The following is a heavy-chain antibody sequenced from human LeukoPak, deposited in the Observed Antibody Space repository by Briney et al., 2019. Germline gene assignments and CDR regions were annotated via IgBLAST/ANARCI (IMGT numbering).Heavy chain of an antibody. Sequence: ASVKVSCKASGYTFTSYDINWVRQATGQGLERMGWMNPNSGNTGYAQKFQGRVTMTRNTSISTAYMELSSLRSEDTAVYYCARGDLYCSSTSCYGRYSGFDPWGQGTLVTVSS. CDR1: GYTFTSYD. CDR2: MNPNSGNT. D-gene: IGHD2-2*01. J-gene: IGHJ5*02. CDR3: ARGDLYCSSTSCYGRYSGFDP. V-gene: IGHV1-8*01.